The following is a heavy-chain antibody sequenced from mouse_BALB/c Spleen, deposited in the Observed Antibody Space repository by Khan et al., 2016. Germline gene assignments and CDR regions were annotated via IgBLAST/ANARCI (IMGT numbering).Heavy chain of an antibody. CDR1: GFTFSSYV. V-gene: IGHV5-6-5*01. Sequence: EVELVESGGDLVKPGGSLKVSCAASGFTFSSYVMSWVRQTPEKRLEWVASISSYGSAYYPDSVKGRFTISRDNAKNILYLQMNSLRSEDTAMYYCTRGGYYYGTGYDYFDYWGQGTTLTVSS. J-gene: IGHJ2*01. D-gene: IGHD1-1*01. CDR2: ISSYGSA. CDR3: TRGGYYYGTGYDYFDY.